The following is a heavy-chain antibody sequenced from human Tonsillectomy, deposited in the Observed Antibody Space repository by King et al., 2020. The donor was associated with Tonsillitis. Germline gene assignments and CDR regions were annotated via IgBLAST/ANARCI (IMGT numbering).Heavy chain of an antibody. J-gene: IGHJ4*02. V-gene: IGHV4-39*01. CDR2: IHDSGST. CDR3: AKRGFGAIYGSFDV. Sequence: PLQESGPGLVKPSETLSLTCTVSGGSISSSSYYWGWIRQPPGKGLEWIGSIHDSGSTNYSPSLQSRITISVDTSKNQFSLDLSSVTAADTAVYFCAKRGFGAIYGSFDVWGQGTLVTVSS. D-gene: IGHD2/OR15-2a*01. CDR1: GGSISSSSYY.